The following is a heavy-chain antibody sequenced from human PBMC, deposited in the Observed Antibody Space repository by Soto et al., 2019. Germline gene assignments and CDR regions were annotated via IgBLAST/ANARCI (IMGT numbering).Heavy chain of an antibody. V-gene: IGHV3-30*03. Sequence: QVQLVESGGGVVQPGRSLRLSCAASGFTFSSYGMHWVRQAPGKGLEWVAVISYDGSNKYYADSVKGRFTISRDNSKNTLYLQMNSLRAEDTAVYYCASLGGSRQLHAFDIWGQGTMVTVSS. CDR3: ASLGGSRQLHAFDI. J-gene: IGHJ3*02. CDR2: ISYDGSNK. CDR1: GFTFSSYG. D-gene: IGHD2-2*01.